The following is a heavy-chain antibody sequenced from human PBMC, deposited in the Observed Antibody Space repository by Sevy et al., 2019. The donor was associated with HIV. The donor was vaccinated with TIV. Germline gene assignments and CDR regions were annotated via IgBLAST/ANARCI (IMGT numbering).Heavy chain of an antibody. CDR2: IYSGGST. CDR3: ARGGVRDYGGNSIDY. J-gene: IGHJ4*02. V-gene: IGHV3-53*01. Sequence: GGSLRLSCPASGFTVSSNYMSWVRQAPGKGLEWASVIYSGGSTYNADTVKGRFTISRDNSKNTLYLQMNSLRAEDTAVYYCARGGVRDYGGNSIDYWGQGTLVTVSS. CDR1: GFTVSSNY. D-gene: IGHD4-17*01.